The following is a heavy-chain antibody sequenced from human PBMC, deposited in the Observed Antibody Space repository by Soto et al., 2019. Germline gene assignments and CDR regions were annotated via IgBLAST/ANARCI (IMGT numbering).Heavy chain of an antibody. V-gene: IGHV1-2*04. CDR2: INPNSGGT. Sequence: GASVEVSCKASGYRFNGYYMHWVRQAPGQGLEWMGWINPNSGGTNYTQKFQGWVTMTRDTSISTAYMELSRLRSDDTAVYYCARVLGYCSGGRVCSLVDAFDIWGQGTMVTVSS. D-gene: IGHD2-15*01. CDR1: GYRFNGYY. CDR3: ARVLGYCSGGRVCSLVDAFDI. J-gene: IGHJ3*02.